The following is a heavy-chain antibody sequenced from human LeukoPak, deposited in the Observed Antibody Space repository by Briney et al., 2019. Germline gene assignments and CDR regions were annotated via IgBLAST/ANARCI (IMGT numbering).Heavy chain of an antibody. D-gene: IGHD3-10*01. Sequence: PSETLSLTCTVSGGSISSSSYYWGWIRQPPGKGLEWIGSIYYSGSTYYNPSLKSRVTISVDTSKNQFSLKLSSVTAADTAVYYCARVLRGVGGFFDYWGQGTLVTVSS. CDR1: GGSISSSSYY. V-gene: IGHV4-39*07. CDR2: IYYSGST. CDR3: ARVLRGVGGFFDY. J-gene: IGHJ4*02.